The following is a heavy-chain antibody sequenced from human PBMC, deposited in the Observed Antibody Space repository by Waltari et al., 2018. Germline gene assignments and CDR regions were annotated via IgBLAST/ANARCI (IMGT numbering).Heavy chain of an antibody. CDR3: ASLCSGGSCYSENWFDP. Sequence: QVQLVQSGAEVKKPGASVKVSCKASGYTFTGYYMPWVRQAPGQGLEWMGWINPNSGGTNYAQKFQGRVTMTRDTSISTAYMELSRLRSDDTAVYYCASLCSGGSCYSENWFDPWGQGTLVTVSS. CDR1: GYTFTGYY. J-gene: IGHJ5*02. V-gene: IGHV1-2*02. CDR2: INPNSGGT. D-gene: IGHD2-15*01.